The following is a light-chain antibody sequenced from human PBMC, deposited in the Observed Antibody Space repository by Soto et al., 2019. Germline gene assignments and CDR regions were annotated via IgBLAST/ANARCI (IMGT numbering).Light chain of an antibody. Sequence: DIVLTQSPGTVSLSPGERATLSCRASQPVAKNYLAWYQQQPGQAPRLLIFGASSRATGIPDRFSGSGSGTDFTFTINRLEPEDFAVYYCQQYASAPLTFGGGTKVEIK. CDR1: QPVAKNY. CDR3: QQYASAPLT. V-gene: IGKV3-20*01. CDR2: GAS. J-gene: IGKJ4*01.